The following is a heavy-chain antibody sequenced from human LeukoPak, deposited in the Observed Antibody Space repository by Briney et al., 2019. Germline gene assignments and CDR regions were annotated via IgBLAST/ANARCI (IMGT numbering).Heavy chain of an antibody. D-gene: IGHD3-3*01. CDR3: ARALLDFWSGYYYYFDY. J-gene: IGHJ4*02. V-gene: IGHV4-61*02. Sequence: PSETLSLTCTVSGGSISSGSYYWSWIRQPAGKGLEWIGRIYTSGSTNYNPSLKSRVTISVDTSKNQFSLKLSSVTAADTAVYYCARALLDFWSGYYYYFDYWGQGTLVTVSS. CDR2: IYTSGST. CDR1: GGSISSGSYY.